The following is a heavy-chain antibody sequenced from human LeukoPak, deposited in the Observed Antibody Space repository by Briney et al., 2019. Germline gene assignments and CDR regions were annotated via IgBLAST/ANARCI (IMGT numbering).Heavy chain of an antibody. CDR1: GFTFSTYN. CDR3: ARDQGSGKLDY. D-gene: IGHD1-26*01. V-gene: IGHV3-21*01. CDR2: ISSSSSYI. J-gene: IGHJ4*02. Sequence: GGSLRLSCAASGFTFSTYNMNWVRQAPGKGLEWVSSISSSSSYIYYADSVKGRFTISRDNAKNSLYLQMNSLRAEDTAVYYCARDQGSGKLDYWGQGTLVIVSS.